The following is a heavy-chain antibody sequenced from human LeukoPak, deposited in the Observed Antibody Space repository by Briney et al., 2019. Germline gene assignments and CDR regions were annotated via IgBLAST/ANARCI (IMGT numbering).Heavy chain of an antibody. J-gene: IGHJ6*03. D-gene: IGHD1-26*01. CDR2: IYHSGST. Sequence: SETLSLTCTVSGYSISSGYYWGWIRQPPGKGLEWIGSIYHSGSTYYNPSLKSRVTISVDTSKNQFSLRLSSVTAADTAVYYCAKDSKIVGATFRSYHYMDVWGKGTAVTVSS. V-gene: IGHV4-38-2*02. CDR3: AKDSKIVGATFRSYHYMDV. CDR1: GYSISSGYY.